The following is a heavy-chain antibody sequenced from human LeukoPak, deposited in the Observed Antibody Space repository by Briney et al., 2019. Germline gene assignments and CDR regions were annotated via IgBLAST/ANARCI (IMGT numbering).Heavy chain of an antibody. CDR1: GFTFSNAW. Sequence: GGSLRLSCAASGFTFSNAWMSWVRQAAGKGLEWVGLIKSKTDGGTTDYAAPVKGRFTISRDDSNNTLYLQMNSLKTEDTAVYYCTTFNWNYVSGAFDIWGQGTMVTVSS. J-gene: IGHJ3*02. V-gene: IGHV3-15*01. D-gene: IGHD1-7*01. CDR2: IKSKTDGGTT. CDR3: TTFNWNYVSGAFDI.